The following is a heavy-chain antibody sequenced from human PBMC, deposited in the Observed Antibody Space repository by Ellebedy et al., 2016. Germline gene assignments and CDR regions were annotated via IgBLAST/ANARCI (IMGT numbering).Heavy chain of an antibody. CDR2: IYYSGST. CDR3: ARGSYCSSTSCYVRPFDY. Sequence: SETLSLXXTVSGGSISSGGYYWSWIRQHPGKGLEWIGYIYYSGSTNYNPSLKSRVTISVDTSKNQFSLKLTSVTAADTAVYFCARGSYCSSTSCYVRPFDYWGRGTLVTVSS. V-gene: IGHV4-61*08. J-gene: IGHJ4*01. CDR1: GGSISSGGYY. D-gene: IGHD2-2*01.